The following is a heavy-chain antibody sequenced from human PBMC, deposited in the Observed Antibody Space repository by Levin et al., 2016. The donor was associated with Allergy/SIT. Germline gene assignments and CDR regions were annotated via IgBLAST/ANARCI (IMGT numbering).Heavy chain of an antibody. V-gene: IGHV3-66*02. Sequence: WIRQPPGKGLEWVSVIYSGGSTYYADSVKGRFTISRDNSKNTLYLQMNSLRAEDTAVYYCARGHYGDAFDIWGQGTMVTVSS. CDR2: IYSGGST. J-gene: IGHJ3*02. D-gene: IGHD4-17*01. CDR3: ARGHYGDAFDI.